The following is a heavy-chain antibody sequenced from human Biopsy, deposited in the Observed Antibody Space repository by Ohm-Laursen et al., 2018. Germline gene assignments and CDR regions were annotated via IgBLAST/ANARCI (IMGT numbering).Heavy chain of an antibody. CDR1: GGSISSSY. Sequence: TLSLTCSVSGGSISSSYWSWIRQPPGKGLEWIGGIYYSGSTNYNPSLKSRVTISVDTSKNQFSLRLNSVTAADTAVYYCARATNSTGWPYYYFYGVDVWGQGTTVTVSS. CDR3: ARATNSTGWPYYYFYGVDV. J-gene: IGHJ6*02. CDR2: IYYSGST. D-gene: IGHD2/OR15-2a*01. V-gene: IGHV4-59*01.